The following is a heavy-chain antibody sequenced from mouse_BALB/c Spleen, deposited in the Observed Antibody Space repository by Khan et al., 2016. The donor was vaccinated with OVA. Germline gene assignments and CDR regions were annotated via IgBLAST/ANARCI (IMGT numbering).Heavy chain of an antibody. CDR3: VAFYDGGSFYASDC. Sequence: QVQLKESGPGLVAPSQSLSITCTFSGFSLTSYGVSWVRPPHGKGLEWLGVIWGDGITNYPSDLKSRLSISKDDSKSQVFLKLNSLQTDDTATYYYVAFYDGGSFYASDCWGQGTSVTVAS. CDR2: IWGDGIT. V-gene: IGHV2-3*01. CDR1: GFSLTSYG. J-gene: IGHJ4*01. D-gene: IGHD1-1*01.